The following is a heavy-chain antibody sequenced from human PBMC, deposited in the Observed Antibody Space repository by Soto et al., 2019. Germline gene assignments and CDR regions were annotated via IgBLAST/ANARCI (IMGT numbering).Heavy chain of an antibody. D-gene: IGHD5-18*01. CDR1: GFSFSTYG. CDR2: ISHDGSNK. Sequence: GGSLRLSCAASGFSFSTYGMHWVRQAPGKGLEWVAAISHDGSNKYYVDSVKGRFTISRDNAKNSLYLQMNSLRAEDTAVYYCARLRYFFGYGAFDIWGQGTMVT. J-gene: IGHJ3*02. V-gene: IGHV3-30*03. CDR3: ARLRYFFGYGAFDI.